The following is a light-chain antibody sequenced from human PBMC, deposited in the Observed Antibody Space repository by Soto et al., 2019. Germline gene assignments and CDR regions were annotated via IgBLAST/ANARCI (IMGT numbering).Light chain of an antibody. J-gene: IGKJ1*01. CDR3: LQLNSFPPT. V-gene: IGKV1-9*01. Sequence: DIQLTQSPSFLSASVGDRVTITCRASQDISSHLVWFQQESGKAPKLLIYAASTLQSGVPSRFTGVGAGTEFTITISSLQPEDFATYYCLQLNSFPPTFGQGTKVETK. CDR2: AAS. CDR1: QDISSH.